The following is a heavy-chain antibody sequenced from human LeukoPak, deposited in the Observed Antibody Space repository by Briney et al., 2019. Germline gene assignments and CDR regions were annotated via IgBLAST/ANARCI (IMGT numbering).Heavy chain of an antibody. CDR3: TRNLVGAGSL. J-gene: IGHJ4*02. D-gene: IGHD1-26*01. V-gene: IGHV3-74*01. Sequence: PGGSLRLSCAASGFTLSSSWIHWVRQAPGKGLVWVSRTTNDGSRTDYADPVRGRFTVSRDIAQNTLYLQMNDLRAEDTAVYYCTRNLVGAGSLWGQGTLVTVSS. CDR1: GFTLSSSW. CDR2: TTNDGSRT.